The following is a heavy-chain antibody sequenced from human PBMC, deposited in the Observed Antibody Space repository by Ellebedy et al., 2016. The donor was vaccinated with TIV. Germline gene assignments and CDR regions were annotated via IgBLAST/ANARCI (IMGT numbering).Heavy chain of an antibody. CDR2: ITNTGSTT. CDR3: GRAREPGYFPYYYYGMDV. Sequence: GESLKISCAASGFPSSDYFMSWVRQAPGKGLEWVSYITNTGSTTYYADSVKVRFTVARDNAKNSLLLQMNNLRAEDTAVYYCGRAREPGYFPYYYYGMDVWGQGTTVTVSS. D-gene: IGHD3-9*01. V-gene: IGHV3-11*01. CDR1: GFPSSDYF. J-gene: IGHJ6*02.